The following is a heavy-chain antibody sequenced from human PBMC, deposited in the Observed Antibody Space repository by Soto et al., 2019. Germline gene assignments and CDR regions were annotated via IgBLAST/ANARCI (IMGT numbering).Heavy chain of an antibody. D-gene: IGHD3-10*01. CDR2: TYYRSKWYN. Sequence: PSQTLSLTCAISGDSVSSNSAAWNWIRQSPSRGLEWLGRTYYRSKWYNDYAVSVKSRITINPDTSKNQFSLQLNSVTPEDTAVYYCARDNQEGPEGGSNWFDPWGQGTLVTVSS. J-gene: IGHJ5*02. CDR1: GDSVSSNSAA. CDR3: ARDNQEGPEGGSNWFDP. V-gene: IGHV6-1*01.